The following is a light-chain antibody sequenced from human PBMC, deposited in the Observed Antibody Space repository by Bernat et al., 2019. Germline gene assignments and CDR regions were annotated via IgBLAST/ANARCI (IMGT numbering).Light chain of an antibody. Sequence: DIQMTQSPSSLSASVGDRVTISCRASQDIRNGLSWYQQKPGKAPKRLIYLASSLQSGVPSRISGSGSGTEFTLTISSLQPEDFATYYCLQHSTFPWTFGQGTKVDIK. CDR3: LQHSTFPWT. J-gene: IGKJ1*01. CDR1: QDIRNG. CDR2: LAS. V-gene: IGKV1-17*01.